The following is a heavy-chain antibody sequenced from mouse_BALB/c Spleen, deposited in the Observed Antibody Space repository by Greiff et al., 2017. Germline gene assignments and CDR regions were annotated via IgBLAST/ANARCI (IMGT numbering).Heavy chain of an antibody. CDR2: ISSGGGST. Sequence: EVQVVESGGGLVKPGGSLKLSCAASGFAFSSYDMSWVRQTPEKRLEWVAYISSGGGSTYYPDTVKGRFTISRDNAKNTLYLQMSSLKSEDTAMYYCARSQLGREEGFAYWGQGTLVTVSA. J-gene: IGHJ3*01. D-gene: IGHD4-1*02. CDR3: ARSQLGREEGFAY. V-gene: IGHV5-12-1*01. CDR1: GFAFSSYD.